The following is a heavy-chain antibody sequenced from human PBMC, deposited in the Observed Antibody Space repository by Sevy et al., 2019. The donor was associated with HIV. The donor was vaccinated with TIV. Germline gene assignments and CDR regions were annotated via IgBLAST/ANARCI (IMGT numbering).Heavy chain of an antibody. CDR1: GYSFTNYG. J-gene: IGHJ5*02. CDR2: ISGYNGYT. CDR3: AKEGKNIRSWFDP. V-gene: IGHV1-18*01. Sequence: ASVKVSCKASGYSFTNYGIGWVRQAPGQGLEWMGWISGYNGYTNYAQNLRGRVTMTTDTYTSTAYMELRSLRSDDTAIYYCAKEGKNIRSWFDPWGQGTLVTVSS. D-gene: IGHD3-3*02.